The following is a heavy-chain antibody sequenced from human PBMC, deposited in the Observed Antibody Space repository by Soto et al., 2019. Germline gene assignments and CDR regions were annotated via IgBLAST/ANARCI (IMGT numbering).Heavy chain of an antibody. V-gene: IGHV3-48*01. CDR3: ARDADIVVVPAAISYMDV. Sequence: GGSLRLSCAASGFTFSSYSMNWVRQAPGKGLEWVSYISSSSSTIYYADSVKGRFTISRDNAKNSLYLQMNSLRAEDTAVYYCARDADIVVVPAAISYMDVWGKGTTVTVSS. D-gene: IGHD2-2*02. CDR2: ISSSSSTI. CDR1: GFTFSSYS. J-gene: IGHJ6*03.